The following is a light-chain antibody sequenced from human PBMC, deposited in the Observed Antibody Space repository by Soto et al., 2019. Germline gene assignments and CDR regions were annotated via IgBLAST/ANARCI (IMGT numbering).Light chain of an antibody. CDR3: SAYTSSSIVI. V-gene: IGLV2-14*03. CDR2: GVS. Sequence: QSALTQPASVSGSPGQSITISCTGTSSDLDDFQYVSWYQQHPGKAPKLTIYGVSNRPSGVSNRFSGSKSGNTASLTISGLQTDDEADYYCSAYTSSSIVIFGGGTTVTVL. CDR1: SSDLDDFQY. J-gene: IGLJ2*01.